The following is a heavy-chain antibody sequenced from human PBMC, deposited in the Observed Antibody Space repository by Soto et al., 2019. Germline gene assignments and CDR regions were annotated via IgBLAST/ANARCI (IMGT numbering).Heavy chain of an antibody. CDR2: ISGSGGRS. CDR1: GFTFSSYA. Sequence: EVQLLDSGGGLVQPGGSLRLSCAASGFTFSSYAMTWVRQGPGKGLEWVSGISGSGGRSYYADSVRGRFTISRDNSESTLYLQMNSSMAQDMAVYYFSKAYVVWSREQPYYFDYWGQGTLVTVSS. J-gene: IGHJ4*02. V-gene: IGHV3-23*01. CDR3: SKAYVVWSREQPYYFDY. D-gene: IGHD3-16*01.